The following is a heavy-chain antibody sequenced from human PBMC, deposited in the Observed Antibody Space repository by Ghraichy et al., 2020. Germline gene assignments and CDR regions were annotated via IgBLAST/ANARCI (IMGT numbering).Heavy chain of an antibody. CDR1: GGSISSYY. CDR2: IYTSGST. CDR3: ARDLSYGDYELDYFDY. Sequence: ESLNISCTVSGGSISSYYWSWIRQPAGKGLEWIWRIYTSGSTNYNPSLKSRVTMSVDTSKNQFSLKLSSVTAADTAVYYCARDLSYGDYELDYFDYWGQGTLVTVSS. V-gene: IGHV4-4*07. J-gene: IGHJ4*02. D-gene: IGHD4-17*01.